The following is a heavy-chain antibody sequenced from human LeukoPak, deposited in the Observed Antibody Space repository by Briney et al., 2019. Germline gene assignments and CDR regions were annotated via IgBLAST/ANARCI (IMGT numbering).Heavy chain of an antibody. Sequence: SVKVSCKASGGTFSSYAISWVRQAPGQGLEWMGGIIPIFGTANYAQKFQGRVTITADESTSTAYMELSSLRSEDTAVYYCARDRYYDFWSGYYTLAFDYWGQGTLVTVSS. CDR1: GGTFSSYA. CDR3: ARDRYYDFWSGYYTLAFDY. J-gene: IGHJ4*02. D-gene: IGHD3-3*01. V-gene: IGHV1-69*13. CDR2: IIPIFGTA.